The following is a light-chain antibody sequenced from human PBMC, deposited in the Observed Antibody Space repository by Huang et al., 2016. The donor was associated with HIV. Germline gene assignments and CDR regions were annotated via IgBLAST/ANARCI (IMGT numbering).Light chain of an antibody. CDR2: DVS. V-gene: IGKV1-5*01. J-gene: IGKJ1*01. Sequence: DIQMTQSPSTLSASVGDRVTITCRASQSISSWLAWYQQKPGKAPKLVIYDVSTLESWVPSRFSGSGSWTEFTLTISSLQPDDFATYYCQRYNSYPWTFGQGTKVEIK. CDR1: QSISSW. CDR3: QRYNSYPWT.